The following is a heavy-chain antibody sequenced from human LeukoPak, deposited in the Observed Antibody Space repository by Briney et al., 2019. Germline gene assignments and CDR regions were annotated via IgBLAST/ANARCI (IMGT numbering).Heavy chain of an antibody. Sequence: SETLSLTCTVSGGSISSYYWSWIRQPPGKGLEWIGYIYYSGSTNYNPSLKSRVTISVDRSKNQFSLKLSSVTAADTAVYYCARSYGSGSYFPDCRGQGTLVTVSS. CDR1: GGSISSYY. D-gene: IGHD3-10*01. J-gene: IGHJ4*02. CDR3: ARSYGSGSYFPDC. CDR2: IYYSGST. V-gene: IGHV4-59*12.